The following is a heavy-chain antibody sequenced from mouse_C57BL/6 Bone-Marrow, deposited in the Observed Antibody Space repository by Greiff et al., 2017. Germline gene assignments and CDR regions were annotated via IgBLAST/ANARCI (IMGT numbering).Heavy chain of an antibody. V-gene: IGHV1-64*01. Sequence: HVQLQQPGAELVKPGASVKLSCKASGYTFTSYWMHWVKQRPGQGLEWIGMIHPNSGSTNYNEKFKSKATLTVDKSSSTAYMQLSSLTSEDSAVYYCARCSLSFLGDYWGQGTTLTVSS. J-gene: IGHJ2*01. CDR3: ARCSLSFLGDY. CDR2: IHPNSGST. CDR1: GYTFTSYW.